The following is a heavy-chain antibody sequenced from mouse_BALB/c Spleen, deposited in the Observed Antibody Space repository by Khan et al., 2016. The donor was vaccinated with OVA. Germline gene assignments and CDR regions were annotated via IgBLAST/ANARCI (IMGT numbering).Heavy chain of an antibody. CDR2: MIYSGDT. CDR1: GDSITSGY. Sequence: EVELVESGPSLVKPSQTLSLTCSVTGDSITSGYWTWIRKFPGNKLEYMGYMIYSGDTYYNPSLKSRISITRHTSKNQYYLQLNSVTTEDTATIYCARSTYRYAFAYWGQGTLVTVSA. CDR3: ARSTYRYAFAY. D-gene: IGHD2-14*01. V-gene: IGHV3-8*02. J-gene: IGHJ3*01.